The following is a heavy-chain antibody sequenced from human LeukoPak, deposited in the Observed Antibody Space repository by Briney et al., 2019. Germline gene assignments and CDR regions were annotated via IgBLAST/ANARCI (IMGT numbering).Heavy chain of an antibody. CDR1: GGSISSYY. D-gene: IGHD3-22*01. Sequence: SETLSLTCTVSGGSISSYYWSWIRLPAGKGLEWIGRIYSSGSTNYHPSLQSRVTMSVDTSKNQFSLKLSSVTAADTAVYYYARGSSGSLPFDYWGQGTLVTVSS. CDR3: ARGSSGSLPFDY. CDR2: IYSSGST. J-gene: IGHJ4*02. V-gene: IGHV4-4*07.